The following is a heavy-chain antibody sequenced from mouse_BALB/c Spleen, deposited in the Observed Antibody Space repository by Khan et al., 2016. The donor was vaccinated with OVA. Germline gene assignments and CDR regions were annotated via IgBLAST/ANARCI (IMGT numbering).Heavy chain of an antibody. CDR2: ISSDSTYT. D-gene: IGHD2-1*01. CDR1: GFTFSSFV. J-gene: IGHJ3*01. CDR3: ANGNYGCFAY. V-gene: IGHV5-9-1*01. Sequence: EVELVESGGGLVKPGGSLKLSCVASGFTFSSFVMSWVRQTPEKRLEWVATISSDSTYTYYPDSVKGRFTISRDNAKNTLYLQMNSLKSEDKAIDYCANGNYGCFAYWGQGTLVTVSA.